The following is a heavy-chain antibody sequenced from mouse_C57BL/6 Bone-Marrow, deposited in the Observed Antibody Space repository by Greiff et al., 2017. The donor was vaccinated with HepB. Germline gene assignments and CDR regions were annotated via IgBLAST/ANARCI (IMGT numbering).Heavy chain of an antibody. Sequence: VQLKESGAELMKPGASVKLSCKATGYTFTGYWIEWVKQRPGHGLEWIGEILPGSGSTNYNEKFKGKATFTADTSSNTAYMQLSSLTTEDSAIYYCARGGWLLRTLYYYAMDYWGQGTSVTVSS. V-gene: IGHV1-9*01. J-gene: IGHJ4*01. CDR3: ARGGWLLRTLYYYAMDY. CDR2: ILPGSGST. D-gene: IGHD2-3*01. CDR1: GYTFTGYW.